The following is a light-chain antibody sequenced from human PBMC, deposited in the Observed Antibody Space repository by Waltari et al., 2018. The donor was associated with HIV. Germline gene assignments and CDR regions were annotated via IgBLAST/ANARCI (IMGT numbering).Light chain of an antibody. CDR2: EVS. V-gene: IGLV2-8*01. CDR3: SSYAASLFV. J-gene: IGLJ1*01. CDR1: SRDVGGYNY. Sequence: QSALTQPPSASGSPGQSVTISCTGTSRDVGGYNYVSWYQQHPGKAPKLIIYEVSKRPSGVPDRFSGSKSCNTASLTVSGLQAEDEADYYCSSYAASLFVFGTGTKVTVL.